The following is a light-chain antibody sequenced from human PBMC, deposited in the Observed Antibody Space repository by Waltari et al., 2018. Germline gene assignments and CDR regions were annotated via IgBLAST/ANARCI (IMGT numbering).Light chain of an antibody. CDR2: EAS. J-gene: IGKJ1*01. CDR3: QKYGTLPAT. Sequence: EIVLTQSPGTLSLSPGERVTLSCRASQNIGIYLAWYQQKPGQPPRLLIYEASRRATGIPDRFSGSGSGTDFSLTISRLEPEDFGVYYCQKYGTLPATFGQGTKVEIK. V-gene: IGKV3-20*01. CDR1: QNIGIY.